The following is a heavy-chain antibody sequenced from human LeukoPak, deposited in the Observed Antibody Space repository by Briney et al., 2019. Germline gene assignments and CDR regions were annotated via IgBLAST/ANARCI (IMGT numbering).Heavy chain of an antibody. CDR2: ISYDGSNK. CDR1: GFTFSSYA. J-gene: IGHJ4*02. D-gene: IGHD4-23*01. Sequence: GGSLRLSCAASGFTFSSYAMHWVRQAPGKGLEWVAVISYDGSNKYYADSVKGRFTISRDNSKNTLYLQMNSLRAEDTAAYYCARERGSSGGNTNGYFDYWGQGALVTVSS. CDR3: ARERGSSGGNTNGYFDY. V-gene: IGHV3-30*04.